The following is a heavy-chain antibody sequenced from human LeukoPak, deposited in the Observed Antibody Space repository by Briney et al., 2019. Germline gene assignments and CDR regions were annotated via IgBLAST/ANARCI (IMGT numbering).Heavy chain of an antibody. D-gene: IGHD3-3*01. J-gene: IGHJ4*02. CDR3: ARDKSEYYFDY. CDR1: GYTFTSYA. Sequence: ASVKVSCKASGYTFTSYARNWVRQAPGQGLEWMGWINTNAGNPTYAQGFTGRFVFSLDTSVSTAYLQISSLKAEDTAVYYCARDKSEYYFDYWGQGTLVTVSS. V-gene: IGHV7-4-1*02. CDR2: INTNAGNP.